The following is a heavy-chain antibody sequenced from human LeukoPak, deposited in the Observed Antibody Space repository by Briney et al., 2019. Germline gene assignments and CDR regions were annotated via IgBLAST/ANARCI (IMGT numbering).Heavy chain of an antibody. V-gene: IGHV1-69*13. CDR1: GGTFSSYA. CDR2: IIPIFGTA. CDR3: ARNKAPRIYYYGMDV. J-gene: IGHJ6*02. D-gene: IGHD1/OR15-1a*01. Sequence: SVKVSCKASGGTFSSYAISWVRQAPGQGLEWMGGIIPIFGTANYAQKFQGRVTITADESTSTAYMELSSLRSEDTAVYYCARNKAPRIYYYGMDVWGQGTTVTVSS.